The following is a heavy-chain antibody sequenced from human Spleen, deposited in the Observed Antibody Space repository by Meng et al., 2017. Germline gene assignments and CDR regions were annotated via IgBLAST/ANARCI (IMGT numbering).Heavy chain of an antibody. CDR3: ARATAAGFDY. CDR2: INHSGST. V-gene: IGHV4-34*01. CDR1: GGSFSGYY. J-gene: IGHJ4*02. Sequence: QAPIRQWGAGLLKPSQTLSLTCAVYGGSFSGYYWSWIRQPPGKGLEWIGEINHSGSTNYNPSLKSRVTISVDTSKNQFSLKLSSVTAADTAVYYCARATAAGFDYWGQGTLVTVSS. D-gene: IGHD6-13*01.